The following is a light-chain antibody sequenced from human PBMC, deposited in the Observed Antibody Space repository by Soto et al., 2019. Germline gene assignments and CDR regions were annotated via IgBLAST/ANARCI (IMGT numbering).Light chain of an antibody. CDR3: QHRNRWPRT. J-gene: IGKJ4*01. CDR2: ATS. V-gene: IGKV1-9*01. Sequence: DVVLTQSPASLSASPGDSVTISCRATQGIGSNLAWYQQKPGQAPRLLIFATSTLPTGVPSRFSGSRSGTDFTLTISSLQPEDFATYYFQHRNRWPRTFGEGTKVESK. CDR1: QGIGSN.